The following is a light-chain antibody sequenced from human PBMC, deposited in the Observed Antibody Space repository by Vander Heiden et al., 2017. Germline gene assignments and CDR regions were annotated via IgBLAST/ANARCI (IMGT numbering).Light chain of an antibody. CDR2: GAS. CDR1: QSVSSSY. Sequence: EIVLTQSPGTLSLSPGERAPLYCRASQSVSSSYLAWYQEKPGQAPRLLIYGASSRATGIPDRFSGRGSGTDFTLTISRLEPEDFAVYYCQQYGSSPPVTFGQGTRLEIK. CDR3: QQYGSSPPVT. V-gene: IGKV3-20*01. J-gene: IGKJ5*01.